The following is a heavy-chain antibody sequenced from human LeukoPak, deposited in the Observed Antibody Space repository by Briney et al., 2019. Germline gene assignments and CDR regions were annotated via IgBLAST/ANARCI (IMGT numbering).Heavy chain of an antibody. J-gene: IGHJ4*02. D-gene: IGHD3-22*01. V-gene: IGHV4-59*01. Sequence: SETLSLTCTVSGGSISSYHWSWIRQPPGKGLEWIGYIYYSGSTNYNPSLKSRVTISVDTSKNQFSLKLSSVTAADTAVYYCARARDDSSGYTFDYWGQGTRVPVSS. CDR3: ARARDDSSGYTFDY. CDR1: GGSISSYH. CDR2: IYYSGST.